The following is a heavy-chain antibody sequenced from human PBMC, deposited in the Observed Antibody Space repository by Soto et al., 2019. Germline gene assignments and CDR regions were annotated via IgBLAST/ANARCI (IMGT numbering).Heavy chain of an antibody. CDR1: GFTFSSHG. V-gene: IGHV3-33*01. J-gene: IGHJ5*02. CDR2: IWYDGSNK. Sequence: QVQLVETGGGVVQPGGSLRLSCAASGFTFSSHGLHWVRQAPGKGLEWVAVIWYDGSNKYYGDSVKGRFSISRDNSKNTPYLQMNSLIAEETAVYDCAREKGSGSHELDPWGQGTLVTVSS. CDR3: AREKGSGSHELDP. D-gene: IGHD5-12*01.